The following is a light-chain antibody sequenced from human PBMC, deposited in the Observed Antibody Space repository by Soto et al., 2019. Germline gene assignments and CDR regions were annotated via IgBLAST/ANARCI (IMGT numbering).Light chain of an antibody. V-gene: IGKV1-5*03. J-gene: IGKJ1*01. CDR2: KAS. CDR1: QSISSW. Sequence: DIQMTQSPSTLSASVGDRVTITCRASQSISSWLAWYQQKPGKAPKLLIYKASSLESGVPSRFSGSGSGTEFTLTISSLQPDDSATYYCQQYKSYSPTFGQGTKVDIK. CDR3: QQYKSYSPT.